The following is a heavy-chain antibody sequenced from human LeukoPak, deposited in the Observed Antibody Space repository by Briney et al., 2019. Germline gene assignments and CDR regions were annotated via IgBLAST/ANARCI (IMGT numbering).Heavy chain of an antibody. Sequence: GGSLRLSCAASGFTFSSYSMNWVRQAPGKGLEWVSYISSSSSTIYYADSVKGRFTISRDNAKNSLYLQMNSLRAEDTAVYYCARDTPYSGYDKDAFDIWGQGTMVTVSS. CDR2: ISSSSSTI. D-gene: IGHD5-12*01. V-gene: IGHV3-48*01. J-gene: IGHJ3*02. CDR3: ARDTPYSGYDKDAFDI. CDR1: GFTFSSYS.